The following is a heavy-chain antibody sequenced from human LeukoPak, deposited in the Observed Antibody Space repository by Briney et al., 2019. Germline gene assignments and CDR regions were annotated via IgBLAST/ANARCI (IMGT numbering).Heavy chain of an antibody. J-gene: IGHJ4*02. D-gene: IGHD5-18*01. CDR1: GFTFSSYA. CDR2: MSFDGINK. V-gene: IGHV3-30*04. Sequence: PGGSLRLSCAASGFTFSSYAMHWVRQAPGKGLEWVAVMSFDGINKYYADSVKGRFTISRDNSKNTLSLQMNSLRAEDTAVYFCARGEEMHTAMDIDCWGQGTLVSVSS. CDR3: ARGEEMHTAMDIDC.